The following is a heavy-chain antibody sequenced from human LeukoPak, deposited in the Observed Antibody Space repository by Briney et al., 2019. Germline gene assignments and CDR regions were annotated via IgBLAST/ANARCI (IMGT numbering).Heavy chain of an antibody. D-gene: IGHD6-19*01. CDR1: GYTFTRYD. CDR2: MNPNTGNT. Sequence: LGASVKVSCKASGYTFTRYDINWVRQATGQGLEWMGWMNPNTGNTGHAQKFQGRVTMTRNTSISTAYTELSSLRSEDTAVYYCARGYFEDGSGYLDYWGQGTLVTVSS. J-gene: IGHJ4*02. V-gene: IGHV1-8*01. CDR3: ARGYFEDGSGYLDY.